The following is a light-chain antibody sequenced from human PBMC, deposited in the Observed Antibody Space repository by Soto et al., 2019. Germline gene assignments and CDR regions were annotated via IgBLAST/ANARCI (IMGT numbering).Light chain of an antibody. J-gene: IGLJ3*02. CDR2: EVN. CDR3: GSFARSGTWV. CDR1: SSDFGSYNL. Sequence: QSVLTQPASVSGSPGQSITISCIGTSSDFGSYNLVSWYQQHPGKAPKLMIYEVNKRPSGVSNRFSASKSGNTASLTISGLQEEDEADYYCGSFARSGTWVFGVGTKVTVL. V-gene: IGLV2-23*02.